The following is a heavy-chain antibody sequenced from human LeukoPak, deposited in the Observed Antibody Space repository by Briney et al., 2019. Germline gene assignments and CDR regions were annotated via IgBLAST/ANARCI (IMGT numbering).Heavy chain of an antibody. Sequence: SVKVSCKASRGTFSSTAICRVRQAPGQRLERIGGIIPISGTPNYAQKFQGRVTITADESTSTAYMELSSVSSEDTAVYYCARRWGPLCSSASCYWRDWYFDRWGRGILVTVSS. CDR1: RGTFSSTA. CDR2: IIPISGTP. D-gene: IGHD2-2*01. CDR3: ARRWGPLCSSASCYWRDWYFDR. V-gene: IGHV1-69*13. J-gene: IGHJ2*01.